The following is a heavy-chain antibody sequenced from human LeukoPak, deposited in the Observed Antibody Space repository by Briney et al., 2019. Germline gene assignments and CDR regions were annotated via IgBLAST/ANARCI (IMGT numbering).Heavy chain of an antibody. Sequence: ASVKVSCKASGYTFTGYYMHWVRQAPGQGLEWMGWINPNSGGTNYTQKFQGRVTMTWDTSISTAYMELSRLRSDDTAVYYCARGFSYYDYVWGSYRYEYYYYYMDVWGKGTTVTVSS. CDR3: ARGFSYYDYVWGSYRYEYYYYYMDV. D-gene: IGHD3-16*02. CDR2: INPNSGGT. CDR1: GYTFTGYY. J-gene: IGHJ6*03. V-gene: IGHV1-2*02.